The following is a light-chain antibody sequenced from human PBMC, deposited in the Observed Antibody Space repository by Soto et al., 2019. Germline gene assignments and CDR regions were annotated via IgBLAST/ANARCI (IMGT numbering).Light chain of an antibody. V-gene: IGKV3-15*01. J-gene: IGKJ1*01. CDR1: QSVNSN. CDR2: GAS. CDR3: QQYNNWWT. Sequence: EIVMTQSPATLSVSPGERATLSCRASQSVNSNLAWYQQKPGQAPRLLISGASTRATGIPARFSGSGSETECPPTISSLQSEDFAVYYCQQYNNWWTFGLGTKVE.